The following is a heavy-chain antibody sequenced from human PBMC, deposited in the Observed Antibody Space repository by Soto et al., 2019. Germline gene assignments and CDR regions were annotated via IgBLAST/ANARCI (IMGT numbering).Heavy chain of an antibody. CDR1: GGTFSSYA. Sequence: QVQLVQSGAEVKKPGSSVKVSCKASGGTFSSYAISWVLQAPGQGLEWMGGIIPIFGTANYAQKFQGRVTITADESTSTAYMELSSLRSEDTAVYYCASLAYCGGDCYSSWYFDLWGRGTLVTVSS. J-gene: IGHJ2*01. CDR3: ASLAYCGGDCYSSWYFDL. CDR2: IIPIFGTA. V-gene: IGHV1-69*01. D-gene: IGHD2-21*02.